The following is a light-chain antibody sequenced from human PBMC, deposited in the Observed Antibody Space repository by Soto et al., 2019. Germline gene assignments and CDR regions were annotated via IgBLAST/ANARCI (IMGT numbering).Light chain of an antibody. Sequence: EIVLTPSPGTLSLSPGERATLSCRASQSVNNNYVAWYQQKPGQAPRLLIYGASNRATGIPDRFSGSGSGTDFTLTISRLEPEDFAVYYCQQYGSSGTFGQGTKVDIK. CDR2: GAS. J-gene: IGKJ1*01. CDR1: QSVNNNY. V-gene: IGKV3-20*01. CDR3: QQYGSSGT.